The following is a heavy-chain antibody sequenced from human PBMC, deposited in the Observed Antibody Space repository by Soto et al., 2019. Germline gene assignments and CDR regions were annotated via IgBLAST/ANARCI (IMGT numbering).Heavy chain of an antibody. CDR2: VSQGGAAAYLAEGETT. J-gene: IGHJ5*02. D-gene: IGHD4-4*01. CDR3: ARDRPMTTVTILNTVNNWFDP. V-gene: IGHV4-59*01. Sequence: PSETLSLTCTVSGAFLNNFFWSWIRQTPGKGLEWIGYVSQGGAAAYLAEGETTGYNPSLESRATISLDLPKNQFSLRLTSVTAADTAVYYCARDRPMTTVTILNTVNNWFDPWGQGTLVTVSS. CDR1: GAFLNNFF.